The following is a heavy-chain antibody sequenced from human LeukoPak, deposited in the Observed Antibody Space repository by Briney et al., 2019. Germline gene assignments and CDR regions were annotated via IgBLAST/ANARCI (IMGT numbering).Heavy chain of an antibody. J-gene: IGHJ3*02. CDR1: GFTFSSYA. Sequence: PGGSLRLSCAASGFTFSSYAMHWVRQAPGKGLEWVAVISYDGSNKYYADSVKGRFTISRDNSKNTLYLQMNSLRAEDTAVYYCARGPDIVAANDLHDAFDIWGQGTMVTVSS. D-gene: IGHD5-12*01. CDR2: ISYDGSNK. V-gene: IGHV3-30*04. CDR3: ARGPDIVAANDLHDAFDI.